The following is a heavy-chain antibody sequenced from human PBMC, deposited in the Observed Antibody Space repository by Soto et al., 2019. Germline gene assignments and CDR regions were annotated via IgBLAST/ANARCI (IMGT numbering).Heavy chain of an antibody. CDR1: GGSISSGDYY. CDR2: IYYSGST. Sequence: SETLSLTCTVSGGSISSGDYYWSWIRQPPGKGLEWIGYIYYSGSTYYNPSLKSRVTISVDTSKNQFSLKLSSVTAADTAVYYCARGGSGYRYGTFDYWGHGNLVTVS. CDR3: ARGGSGYRYGTFDY. J-gene: IGHJ4*01. V-gene: IGHV4-30-4*01. D-gene: IGHD5-18*01.